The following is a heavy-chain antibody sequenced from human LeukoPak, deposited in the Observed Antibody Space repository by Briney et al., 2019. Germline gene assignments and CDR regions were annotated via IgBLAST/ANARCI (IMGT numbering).Heavy chain of an antibody. J-gene: IGHJ4*02. CDR2: ISWNSGSI. CDR3: ARGVVGATRFDY. CDR1: GFTFDDYA. D-gene: IGHD1-26*01. V-gene: IGHV3-9*01. Sequence: GGSLRLSCAASGFTFDDYAMHWVRQAPGKGLEWVSGISWNSGSIGYADSVKGRFTISRDNAKNSLYLQMNSLRAEDTAVYYCARGVVGATRFDYWGQGTLVTVSS.